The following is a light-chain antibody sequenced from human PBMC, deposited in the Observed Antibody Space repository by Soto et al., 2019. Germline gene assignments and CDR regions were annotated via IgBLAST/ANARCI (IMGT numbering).Light chain of an antibody. J-gene: IGKJ4*01. CDR2: DAS. Sequence: DIQMTQSPSSLSASVGDSVTITCRASQDIGTYLAWYHQKPGKVPNLLIYDASALQSGVPSRFSGSGSGTDLTLTISRLQPEDVATYSGQNHKSVPFTFGGGNKVEV. CDR1: QDIGTY. CDR3: QNHKSVPFT. V-gene: IGKV1-27*01.